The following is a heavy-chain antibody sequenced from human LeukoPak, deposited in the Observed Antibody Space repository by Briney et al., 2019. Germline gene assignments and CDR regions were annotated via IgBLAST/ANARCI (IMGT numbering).Heavy chain of an antibody. CDR1: GGSISSSSNH. J-gene: IGHJ3*02. D-gene: IGHD3-22*01. CDR2: IYYSGST. V-gene: IGHV4-39*01. CDR3: GRTFNFTMIVVVFDI. Sequence: PSETLSLTCTVSGGSISSSSNHWGWIRQPPGKGLEWIGSIYYSGSTYYNPSLKSRVTISVDASKNQFSLKLSSVTAADTAVYYRGRTFNFTMIVVVFDIWGQGTMVTVSS.